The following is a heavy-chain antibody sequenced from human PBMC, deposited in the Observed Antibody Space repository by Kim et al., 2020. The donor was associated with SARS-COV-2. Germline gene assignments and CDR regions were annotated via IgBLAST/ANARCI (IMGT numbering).Heavy chain of an antibody. D-gene: IGHD6-19*01. CDR1: GYTLTSYD. CDR3: ARRRVAANNWFDP. Sequence: ASVKVSCKASGYTLTSYDINWVRQATGQRLEWMGWMNHNSGNTGYVQKFQGRVTMTRNTSISTAYMELSSLRSEDTAVYYCARRRVAANNWFDPWGQGTLVTVSS. V-gene: IGHV1-8*01. CDR2: MNHNSGNT. J-gene: IGHJ5*02.